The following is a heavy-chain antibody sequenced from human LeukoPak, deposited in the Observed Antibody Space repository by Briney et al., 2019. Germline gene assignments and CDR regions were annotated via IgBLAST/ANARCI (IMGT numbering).Heavy chain of an antibody. V-gene: IGHV1-24*01. J-gene: IGHJ4*02. CDR3: ATESYYYGSGSYPWY. Sequence: ASVKVSCKVSGYTLTELSMHWVRQAPGKGLEWMGGFDPEDGETIYAQKFQGRVTMTEDTSTDAAYMELSSLRSEDTAVYYSATESYYYGSGSYPWYWGQGTLVTVSS. D-gene: IGHD3-10*01. CDR2: FDPEDGET. CDR1: GYTLTELS.